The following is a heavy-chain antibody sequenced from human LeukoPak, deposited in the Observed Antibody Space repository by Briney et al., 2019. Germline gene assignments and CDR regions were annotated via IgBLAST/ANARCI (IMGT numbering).Heavy chain of an antibody. V-gene: IGHV3-33*01. J-gene: IGHJ4*02. CDR2: IWYDGSNK. Sequence: PGRSLRLSCAASGFTFSSYGMHWVRQAPGKGLEWVAVIWYDGSNKYYADSVKGRFTISRDNSKNTLYLQMNSLRAEDTAVYYCARENYASGNHEDYWGQGTLVTVSS. CDR3: ARENYASGNHEDY. CDR1: GFTFSSYG. D-gene: IGHD3-10*01.